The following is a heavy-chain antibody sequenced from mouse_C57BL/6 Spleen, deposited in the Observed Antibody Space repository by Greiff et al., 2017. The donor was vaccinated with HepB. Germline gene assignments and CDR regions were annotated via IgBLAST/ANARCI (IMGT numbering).Heavy chain of an antibody. V-gene: IGHV14-4*01. CDR1: GFNIKDDY. J-gene: IGHJ3*01. Sequence: EVQLKQSGAELVRPGASVKLSCTASGFNIKDDYMHWVKQRPEQGLEWIGWIDPENGDTEYASKFQGKATITADTSSNTAYLQLSSLTSEDTAVYYCTNDAWFAYWGQGTLVTVSA. D-gene: IGHD2-3*01. CDR2: IDPENGDT. CDR3: TNDAWFAY.